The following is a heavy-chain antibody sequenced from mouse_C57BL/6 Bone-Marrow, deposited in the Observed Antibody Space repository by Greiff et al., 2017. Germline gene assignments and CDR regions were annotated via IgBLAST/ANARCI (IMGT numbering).Heavy chain of an antibody. J-gene: IGHJ4*01. V-gene: IGHV1-59*01. CDR1: GYTFTSYW. D-gene: IGHD3-1*01. Sequence: QVQLQQPGAELVRPGTSVKLSCQASGYTFTSYWMHWVKQRPGQGLEWIGVIDPSDSYTNSNQKFKGKATLTVDTSSSPAYMQLSSLTSEDSAVYYCARILGYAMDYWGQGTSVTVSA. CDR2: IDPSDSYT. CDR3: ARILGYAMDY.